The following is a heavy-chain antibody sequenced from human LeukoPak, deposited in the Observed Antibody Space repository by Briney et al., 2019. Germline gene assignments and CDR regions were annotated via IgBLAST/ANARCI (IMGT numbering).Heavy chain of an antibody. J-gene: IGHJ6*02. CDR3: ARGSPPEYSSGWYSFGVMYYYYGMDV. CDR2: MNPNSGNT. CDR1: GYTFTSYD. V-gene: IGHV1-8*01. D-gene: IGHD6-13*01. Sequence: GASVKVSCKASGYTFTSYDINWVRQATGQGLEWMGWMNPNSGNTGYAQKFQGRVTMTRNTSISTAYMELSSLRSEDTAVYYCARGSPPEYSSGWYSFGVMYYYYGMDVWGQGTTVTVSS.